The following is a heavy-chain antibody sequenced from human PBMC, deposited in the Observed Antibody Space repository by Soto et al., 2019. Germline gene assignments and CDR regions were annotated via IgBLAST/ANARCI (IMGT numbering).Heavy chain of an antibody. D-gene: IGHD3-10*01. CDR1: GFPFSSYA. Sequence: EVQLLESGGGLVQPGGSLRLSCAASGFPFSSYAMSWVRQAPGRGLEWVSAISGSGTTIYYTDSVKGRFTISRDTSMNTLYLQVNSLRAEDTAAYYCARMLTMVRGVTGLRDFDYWGQGTLVTVSS. V-gene: IGHV3-23*01. J-gene: IGHJ4*02. CDR3: ARMLTMVRGVTGLRDFDY. CDR2: ISGSGTTI.